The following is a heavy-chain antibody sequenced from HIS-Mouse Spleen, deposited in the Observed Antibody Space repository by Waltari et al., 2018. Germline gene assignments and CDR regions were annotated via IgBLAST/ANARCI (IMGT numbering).Heavy chain of an antibody. J-gene: IGHJ2*01. V-gene: IGHV4-39*07. D-gene: IGHD6-13*01. CDR1: GGSISSSSYY. CDR3: AREIPYSSSWYDWYFDL. CDR2: SYYSGST. Sequence: QLQLQESGPGLVKPSETLSLTCTVSGGSISSSSYYWGWIRQPPGKGLEGIGSSYYSGSTYYHPTLTSRVTISVDTSKNQFSLKLSSVTAADTAVYYCAREIPYSSSWYDWYFDLWGRGTLVTVSS.